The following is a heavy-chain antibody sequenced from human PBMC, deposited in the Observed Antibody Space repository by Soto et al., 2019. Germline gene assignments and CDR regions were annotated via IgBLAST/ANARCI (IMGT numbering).Heavy chain of an antibody. CDR1: GGSISSYY. V-gene: IGHV4-59*01. D-gene: IGHD2-15*01. CDR2: IYYSGST. Sequence: QVQLQESGPGLVKPSETLSLTCAVSGGSISSYYWSWIRQPPGKGLEWIGYIYYSGSTNYNPSLKSRVTISVDTSKNQFSLKLSSVTAADTAVYYCARGVHKYCSGGSCSPGGFDYWGQGTLVTVSS. CDR3: ARGVHKYCSGGSCSPGGFDY. J-gene: IGHJ4*02.